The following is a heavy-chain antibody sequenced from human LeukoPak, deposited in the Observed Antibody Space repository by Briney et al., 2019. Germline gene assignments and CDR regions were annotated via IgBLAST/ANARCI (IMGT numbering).Heavy chain of an antibody. CDR1: GSTLTELS. J-gene: IGHJ4*02. CDR2: FDPEDGET. Sequence: ASVKVSCKVSGSTLTELSMHWVRQAPGKGLEWMGGFDPEDGETIYAQKFQGRVTMTEDTSTDTAYMELSSLRSEDTAVYYCATDPRAAAANSNYWGQGTLVTVSS. V-gene: IGHV1-24*01. CDR3: ATDPRAAAANSNY. D-gene: IGHD6-13*01.